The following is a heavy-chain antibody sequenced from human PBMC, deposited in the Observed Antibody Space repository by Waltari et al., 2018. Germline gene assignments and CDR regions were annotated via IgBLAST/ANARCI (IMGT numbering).Heavy chain of an antibody. CDR3: ATFTIFGVFTPMDAFDI. Sequence: QGQLQESGPGLVKPSETLSLTCTVSGGTISSYYWSWIRQPPGKGREWIVSINYSGGTYYNHSLKSRVTLSVDTSKIQFSLKLSSVTAADTAVYYCATFTIFGVFTPMDAFDIWGQGTMVTVSS. CDR2: INYSGGT. J-gene: IGHJ3*02. CDR1: GGTISSYY. D-gene: IGHD3-3*01. V-gene: IGHV4-59*12.